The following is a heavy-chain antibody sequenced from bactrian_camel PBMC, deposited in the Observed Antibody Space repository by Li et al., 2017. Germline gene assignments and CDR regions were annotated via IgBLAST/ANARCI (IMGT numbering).Heavy chain of an antibody. J-gene: IGHJ4*01. Sequence: HVQLVESGGGSVQAGGSLRLSCAASGYTYSSYCMGWFRQAPGKEREGIAITATSGIGIYYADSVKGRFTITRDSHKNILYLQMNSLKPEDTAMYYCAADGRPFTAMRALASMFRYLGQGTQVTVS. V-gene: IGHV3S1*01. CDR1: GYTYSSYC. CDR2: TATSGIGI. D-gene: IGHD3*01.